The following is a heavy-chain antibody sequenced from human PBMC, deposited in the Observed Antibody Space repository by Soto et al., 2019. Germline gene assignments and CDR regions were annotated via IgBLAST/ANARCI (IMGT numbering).Heavy chain of an antibody. J-gene: IGHJ1*01. CDR1: GFTFRSHG. Sequence: QVQLVESGGGVVQPGMTLRLSCTASGFTFRSHGMHCVRQAPGKGLPWVAVVSFDGTNQNYADSVRGRFTISRDNSKNTLYLQMSSLRAEDTAVYYCENGDSRGLEYFKSWGQGPLVTVSS. D-gene: IGHD3-22*01. CDR3: ENGDSRGLEYFKS. CDR2: VSFDGTNQ. V-gene: IGHV3-30*18.